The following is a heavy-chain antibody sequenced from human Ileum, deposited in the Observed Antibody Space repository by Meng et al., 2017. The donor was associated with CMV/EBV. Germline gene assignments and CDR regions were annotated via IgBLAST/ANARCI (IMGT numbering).Heavy chain of an antibody. V-gene: IGHV3-23*01. CDR2: LNGASDTE. D-gene: IGHD2-8*02. CDR3: AKDSAGGYPHFFEI. J-gene: IGHJ4*02. Sequence: GGSLRLSCEVSGLTFSRYAMTWVRQNPEKGLEWVSTLNGASDTEVNYADSVRGRFTISRDNSRNTLYLQMHSLRTDDSAIYYCAKDSAGGYPHFFEIWGKGVLVTVSS. CDR1: GLTFSRYA.